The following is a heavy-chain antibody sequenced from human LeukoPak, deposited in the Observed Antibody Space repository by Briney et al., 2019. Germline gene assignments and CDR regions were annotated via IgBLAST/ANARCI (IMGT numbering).Heavy chain of an antibody. CDR2: ISGSGGST. CDR3: ARLLGSALDP. D-gene: IGHD2-21*01. V-gene: IGHV3-23*01. Sequence: GGSLRLSCAASGFTFSSYAMSWVRQAPGKGLEWVSAISGSGGSTYYADSVKGRFTISRDNSKNTVDLQMNSLRVEDTAVYYCARLLGSALDPWGQGTLVTVST. J-gene: IGHJ5*02. CDR1: GFTFSSYA.